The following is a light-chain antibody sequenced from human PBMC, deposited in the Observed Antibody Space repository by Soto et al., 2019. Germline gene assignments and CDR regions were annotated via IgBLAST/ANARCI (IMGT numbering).Light chain of an antibody. CDR3: QQYNSYSIT. Sequence: DIQMTQSPSTLSASVGDRVTITCRASQSISSWLAWYQQKPGKAPKLLIYDASSLESGVPSRFSGSGSGSEFTLTICSLQPDEFATYYCQQYNSYSITSGQGTRLEIK. CDR2: DAS. CDR1: QSISSW. V-gene: IGKV1-5*01. J-gene: IGKJ5*01.